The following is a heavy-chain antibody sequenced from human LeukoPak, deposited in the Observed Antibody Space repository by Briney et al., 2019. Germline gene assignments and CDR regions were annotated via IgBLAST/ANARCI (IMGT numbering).Heavy chain of an antibody. V-gene: IGHV1-8*01. CDR2: MNPNSGNK. J-gene: IGHJ5*02. CDR3: ARGTNWFDP. Sequence: EWIGWMNPNSGNKGYAQKFQGRVTMTRNTSISTAYMELSSLRSEDTAVYYCARGTNWFDPWGQGTLVTVSS.